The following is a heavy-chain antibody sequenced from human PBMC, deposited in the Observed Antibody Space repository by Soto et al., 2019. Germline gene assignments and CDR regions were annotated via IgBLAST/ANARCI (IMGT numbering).Heavy chain of an antibody. CDR3: ARGGRIYCSGGSCYFDY. CDR1: GYTFTSYG. Sequence: ASVKVSCKASGYTFTSYGISWVRQAPEQGLEWMGWISAYNGNTNYAQKLQGRVTMTTDTSTSTAYMELRSLRSDDTAVYYCARGGRIYCSGGSCYFDYWGQGTLVTVSS. V-gene: IGHV1-18*01. D-gene: IGHD2-15*01. CDR2: ISAYNGNT. J-gene: IGHJ4*02.